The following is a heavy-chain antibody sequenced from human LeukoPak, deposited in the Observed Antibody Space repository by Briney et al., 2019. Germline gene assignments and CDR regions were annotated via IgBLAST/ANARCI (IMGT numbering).Heavy chain of an antibody. CDR3: AREGGFFRPLDY. D-gene: IGHD3-3*01. V-gene: IGHV4-4*02. Sequence: SETLSLTCGVSGGSVTSTNWWTWVRQPPGKGLEWIGEVHLDGRTNYNPSLMSRLTISVDLSENHISLKLTSVTAADTAVYYCAREGGFFRPLDYSGQGTLVTVSS. CDR1: GGSVTSTNW. J-gene: IGHJ4*02. CDR2: VHLDGRT.